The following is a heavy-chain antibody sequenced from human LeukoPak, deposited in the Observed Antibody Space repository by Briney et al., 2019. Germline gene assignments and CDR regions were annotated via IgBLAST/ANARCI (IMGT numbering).Heavy chain of an antibody. Sequence: ASVKVSCKASGYTFTSYGISWVRQAPGQGLEWMGWISAYNGNTNYAQKLQGRVTVTTDTSTSTAYMELRGLRSDDTAVYYCARSPRFHNQYYFDYWGQGTLVTVSS. CDR3: ARSPRFHNQYYFDY. CDR1: GYTFTSYG. CDR2: ISAYNGNT. D-gene: IGHD1-14*01. V-gene: IGHV1-18*01. J-gene: IGHJ4*02.